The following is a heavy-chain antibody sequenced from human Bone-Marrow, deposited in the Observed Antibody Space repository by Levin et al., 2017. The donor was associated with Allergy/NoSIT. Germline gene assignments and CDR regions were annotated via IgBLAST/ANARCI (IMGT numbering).Heavy chain of an antibody. CDR3: ARGLGYCSGGTCYSVLGDY. J-gene: IGHJ4*02. CDR1: GFTLSSYW. Sequence: SCAASGFTLSSYWLHWVRQAPGKGLVWVSRTNSDGSSTRYVDSVKGRFTISRDNAKNTLYLQMNSLRAEDTAVYYCARGLGYCSGGTCYSVLGDYWGQGTLVTVSS. V-gene: IGHV3-74*01. CDR2: TNSDGSST. D-gene: IGHD2-15*01.